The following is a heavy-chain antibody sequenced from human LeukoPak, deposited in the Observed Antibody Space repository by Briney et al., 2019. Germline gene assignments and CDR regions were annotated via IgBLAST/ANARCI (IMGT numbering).Heavy chain of an antibody. CDR2: IYYSGST. Sequence: SETLSLTCTVSGGSISSYYWSWIRQPPGKGLEWIGYIYYSGSTNYNPSLKSRVTISVDTSKNQFSLKLSSVTAADTAVYYCARMSWGSGSPIRPFYYYYYMDVWGKGTTVTISS. D-gene: IGHD3-10*01. CDR1: GGSISSYY. J-gene: IGHJ6*03. CDR3: ARMSWGSGSPIRPFYYYYYMDV. V-gene: IGHV4-59*01.